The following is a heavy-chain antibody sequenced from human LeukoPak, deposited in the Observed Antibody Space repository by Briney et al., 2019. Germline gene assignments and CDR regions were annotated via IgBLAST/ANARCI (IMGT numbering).Heavy chain of an antibody. V-gene: IGHV4-31*03. CDR1: GGSISSGGYY. J-gene: IGHJ6*02. CDR3: ARDRPYYYDSSGDEGYYYGMDV. CDR2: IYYSGST. D-gene: IGHD3-22*01. Sequence: SETLSLTCTVSGGSISSGGYYWSWIRQHPGKGLEWIGYIYYSGSTYYNPSLKSRVTISVDTSKNQFSLKLSSVTAADTAVYYCARDRPYYYDSSGDEGYYYGMDVWGQGTTVTVSS.